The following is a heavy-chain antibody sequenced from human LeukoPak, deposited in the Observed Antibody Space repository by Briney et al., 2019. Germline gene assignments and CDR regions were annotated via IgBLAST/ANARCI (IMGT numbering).Heavy chain of an antibody. CDR1: GGSINSHY. CDR3: ATNRVGTNDRPFYI. Sequence: SETLSLTCIVSGGSINSHYWSWIRQTPGKGLEWIGDIHYTGTTKYNPSVKSRVTISIDTSKNQFSLELSSVTATDTAVYFCATNRVGTNDRPFYIWGQGTMVNVSS. J-gene: IGHJ3*02. D-gene: IGHD1-1*01. V-gene: IGHV4-59*08. CDR2: IHYTGTT.